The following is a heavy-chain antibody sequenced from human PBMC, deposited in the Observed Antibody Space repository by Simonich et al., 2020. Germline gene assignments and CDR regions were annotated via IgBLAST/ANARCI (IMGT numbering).Heavy chain of an antibody. CDR1: GFTFSSYW. D-gene: IGHD3-10*01. Sequence: EVQLVESGGGLVQPGGSLRLSCAASGFTFSSYWMSWVRQAPGKGLEWGDNTKQDGSAKYYVDTGKGRFTISRDNAKNSLYLQMNSLRAEDTAVYYCARDREVYGSGSYYNYWGQGTLVTVSS. J-gene: IGHJ4*02. V-gene: IGHV3-7*01. CDR3: ARDREVYGSGSYYNY. CDR2: TKQDGSAK.